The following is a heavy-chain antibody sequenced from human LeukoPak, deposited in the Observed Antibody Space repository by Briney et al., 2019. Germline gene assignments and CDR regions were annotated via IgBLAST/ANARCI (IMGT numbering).Heavy chain of an antibody. V-gene: IGHV4-39*07. J-gene: IGHJ4*02. CDR1: GGSISSSSYY. Sequence: SETLSLTCTVSGGSISSSSYYWGWIRQPPGKGLEWIGSIYYSGSTYYNPSLKSRVTISVDTSKNQFSLKLSSVTAADTAVYYCARGDGGYCSSTSCAPDYFDYWGQGTLVTVSS. CDR2: IYYSGST. D-gene: IGHD2-2*01. CDR3: ARGDGGYCSSTSCAPDYFDY.